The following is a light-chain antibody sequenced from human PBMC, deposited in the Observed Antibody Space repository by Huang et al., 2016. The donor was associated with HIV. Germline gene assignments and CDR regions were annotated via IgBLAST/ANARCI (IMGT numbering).Light chain of an antibody. CDR3: HQYNNWLLS. CDR1: RSVSSN. V-gene: IGKV3-15*01. Sequence: IVMTQSPATLSVYPGERGTLSCRANRSVSSNLAWYQQRPGQAPRLLIYGSSTRAPGIPARFSGSGSGTDFSLTISSLQSEDFALYYCHQYNNWLLSFGGGTRVDI. J-gene: IGKJ4*01. CDR2: GSS.